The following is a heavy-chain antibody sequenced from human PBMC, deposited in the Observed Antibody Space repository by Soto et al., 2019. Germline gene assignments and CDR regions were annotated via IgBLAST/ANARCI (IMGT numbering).Heavy chain of an antibody. CDR3: ARDHYYFASGSPYDMDV. CDR1: GFSFNSYW. D-gene: IGHD3-10*01. V-gene: IGHV3-74*01. Sequence: EVQLVESGGGLVQPGGSLRLSCAASGFSFNSYWMHWVRQVPGKGLVWVSRINSDGSITNYADSVKGRFTISRDNAKNTLYLQMNGPRTEDTAVYYCARDHYYFASGSPYDMDVRGNGTTVTVS. J-gene: IGHJ6*03. CDR2: INSDGSIT.